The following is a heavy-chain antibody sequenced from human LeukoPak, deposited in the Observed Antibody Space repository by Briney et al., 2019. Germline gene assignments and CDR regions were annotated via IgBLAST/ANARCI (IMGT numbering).Heavy chain of an antibody. Sequence: GASVKVSCKASGYTFTSYGISWVRQPPGQGLEWMGWISAYNGNTNYAQKLQGRVTMTTDTSTSTAYMELRSLRSDDTAVYYCARGYCSSTSCRPPKYWGQGTLVTVSS. CDR2: ISAYNGNT. J-gene: IGHJ4*02. CDR1: GYTFTSYG. D-gene: IGHD2-2*01. CDR3: ARGYCSSTSCRPPKY. V-gene: IGHV1-18*01.